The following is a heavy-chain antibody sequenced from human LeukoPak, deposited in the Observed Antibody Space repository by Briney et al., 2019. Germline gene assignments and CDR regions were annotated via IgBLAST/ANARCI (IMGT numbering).Heavy chain of an antibody. CDR1: GGSISSSSYY. Sequence: PSETLSLTCTVSGGSISSSSYYWGWIRQPPGKGLEWIGSIYYSGSTNYNPSLKSRVTISVDTSKNQFSLKLSSVTAADTAVYYCARSAAAVFDYWGQGTLVTVSS. D-gene: IGHD6-13*01. V-gene: IGHV4-39*07. CDR2: IYYSGST. CDR3: ARSAAAVFDY. J-gene: IGHJ4*02.